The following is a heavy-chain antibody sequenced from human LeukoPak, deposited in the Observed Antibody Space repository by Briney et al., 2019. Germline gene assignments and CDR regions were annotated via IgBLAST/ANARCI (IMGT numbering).Heavy chain of an antibody. CDR3: LNSGSNYEAVS. D-gene: IGHD5-18*01. V-gene: IGHV4-38-2*02. CDR1: GSSIRTYTH. CDR2: IHHTGKT. Sequence: SETLSLTCTVSGSSIRTYTHWGWIRQPPGKGLEWIGSIHHTGKTYYNPSLESRVTISVDTSKNQFSLKLSSVSAADTAFYFCLNSGSNYEAVSWGQGTLVTVSS. J-gene: IGHJ5*02.